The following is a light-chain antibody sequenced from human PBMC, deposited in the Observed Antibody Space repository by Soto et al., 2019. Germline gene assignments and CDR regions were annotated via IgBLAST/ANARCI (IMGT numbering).Light chain of an antibody. CDR3: QQYHNAGST. CDR1: QSVSNN. J-gene: IGKJ1*01. Sequence: IVMTQSPATLSVFTGGRASLSCRASQSVSNNLAWYQKKPGQAPRLLIYGASTRAAGISVRFSGSGSGTEFTLIISSQQSDDSPVYYCQQYHNAGSTFGQGTKVEI. CDR2: GAS. V-gene: IGKV3-15*01.